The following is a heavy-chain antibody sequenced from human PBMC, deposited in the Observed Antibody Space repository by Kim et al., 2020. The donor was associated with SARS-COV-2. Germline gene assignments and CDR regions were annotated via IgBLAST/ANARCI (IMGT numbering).Heavy chain of an antibody. D-gene: IGHD5-18*01. CDR1: GFTFSLFS. J-gene: IGHJ4*02. CDR2: ISYDGSNK. CDR3: ARPPLYSYDRRAYFDY. Sequence: GGSLRLSCAASGFTFSLFSVHWVRQAPGKGLEWVAVISYDGSNKYYADSVKGRFTISRDNSQNTLFLQMNTLRVEDTAVYYCARPPLYSYDRRAYFDYWGQGTLVAVSS. V-gene: IGHV3-30*04.